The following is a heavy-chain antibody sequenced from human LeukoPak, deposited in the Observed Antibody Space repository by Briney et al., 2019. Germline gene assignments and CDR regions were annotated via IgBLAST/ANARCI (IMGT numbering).Heavy chain of an antibody. J-gene: IGHJ6*02. CDR1: GGSINTYF. Sequence: SETLSLTCSVSGGSINTYFWTWIPQPAGKGLQWIGRIYPSGSTNYSPSLKSRLTMSVDTSNNQFSLKLSSVTAADTAVYYCARGWDTGYSYYGMDVWGPGTTVTVSS. D-gene: IGHD5-18*01. V-gene: IGHV4-4*07. CDR3: ARGWDTGYSYYGMDV. CDR2: IYPSGST.